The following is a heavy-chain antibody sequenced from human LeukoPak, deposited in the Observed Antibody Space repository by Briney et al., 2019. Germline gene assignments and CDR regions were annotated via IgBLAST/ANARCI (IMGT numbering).Heavy chain of an antibody. J-gene: IGHJ4*02. D-gene: IGHD1-26*01. CDR1: GYTFTNYD. CDR2: MNPNSGNT. V-gene: IGHV1-8*01. CDR3: ARVWGALGRWELGLVDY. Sequence: ASVKVSCKASGYTFTNYDIYWVRQATGQGLEWMGWMNPNSGNTGYAQKFQGRVTMTRNTSISTTYMELSSLRSEDTAVYYCARVWGALGRWELGLVDYWGQGTLVTVSS.